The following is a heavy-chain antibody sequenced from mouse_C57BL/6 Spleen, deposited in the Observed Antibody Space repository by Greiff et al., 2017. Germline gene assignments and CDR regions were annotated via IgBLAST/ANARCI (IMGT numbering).Heavy chain of an antibody. V-gene: IGHV5-16*01. CDR3: ARDRGYGSSYYYAMDY. CDR1: GFTFSDYY. J-gene: IGHJ4*01. CDR2: INYDGSST. D-gene: IGHD1-1*01. Sequence: EVQLVESEGGLVQPGSSMKLSCTASGFTFSDYYMAWVRQVPEKGLEWVANINYDGSSTYYLDSLKSRFIISRDNAKNILYLQMRSLKSEDTATYYCARDRGYGSSYYYAMDYWGQGTSVTVSS.